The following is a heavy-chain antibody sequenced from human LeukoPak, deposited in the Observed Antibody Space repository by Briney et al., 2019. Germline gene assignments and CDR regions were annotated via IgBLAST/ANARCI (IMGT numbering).Heavy chain of an antibody. V-gene: IGHV1-69*01. CDR2: IIPIFGTA. CDR3: ARIAAAGKTPHPLPFDY. Sequence: ASVKVSCKASGGTFSSYAISWVRQAPGQGLEWMGGIIPIFGTANYAQKSQGRVTITADESTSTAYMELSSLRSEDTAVYYCARIAAAGKTPHPLPFDYWGQGTLVTVSS. J-gene: IGHJ4*02. CDR1: GGTFSSYA. D-gene: IGHD6-13*01.